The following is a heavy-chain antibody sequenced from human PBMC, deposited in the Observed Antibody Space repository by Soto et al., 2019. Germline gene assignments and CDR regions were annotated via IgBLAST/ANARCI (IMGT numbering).Heavy chain of an antibody. CDR1: GFTFSSYS. CDR2: ISSNSAYI. CDR3: TRDASRDRSARGGIDT. D-gene: IGHD3-10*01. V-gene: IGHV3-21*01. Sequence: GVSLRLSCAASGFTFSSYSMNWVRQAPGKGLEWVSTISSNSAYIYYTDALRGRFTISRDNAKNSLHLQMNSLRAEDTAVYYCTRDASRDRSARGGIDTWGPGTLVTVSS. J-gene: IGHJ5*02.